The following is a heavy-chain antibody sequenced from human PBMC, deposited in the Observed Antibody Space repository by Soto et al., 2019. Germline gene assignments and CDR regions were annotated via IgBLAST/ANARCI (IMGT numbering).Heavy chain of an antibody. J-gene: IGHJ4*02. CDR2: ISSSSSYI. D-gene: IGHD6-6*01. Sequence: WGSLRLSCAASGFTFVSYSINFFRHSPVKGLEWVSSISSSSSYIYYADSVKGRFTISRDNAKNSLYLQMNSLRAEDTAVYYCARGSIAARQDYFDYWGQGTLVTVSS. CDR1: GFTFVSYS. CDR3: ARGSIAARQDYFDY. V-gene: IGHV3-21*01.